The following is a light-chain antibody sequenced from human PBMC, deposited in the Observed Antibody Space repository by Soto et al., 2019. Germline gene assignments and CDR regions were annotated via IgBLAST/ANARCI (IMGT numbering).Light chain of an antibody. J-gene: IGKJ1*01. Sequence: DIQMTQFPSALSASVGDRVTITCRASQNVNNWLAWYQHKPGKAPQLLIYDASVLETGVPSRFSGSGTGTEFTLAISGLQSDDFATYSCQQYNTYWTVGPGTNVDIK. V-gene: IGKV1-5*01. CDR1: QNVNNW. CDR2: DAS. CDR3: QQYNTYWT.